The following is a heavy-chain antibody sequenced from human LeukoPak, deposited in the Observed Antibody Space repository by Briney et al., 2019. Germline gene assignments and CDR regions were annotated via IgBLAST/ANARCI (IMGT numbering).Heavy chain of an antibody. CDR1: GGTFSSYA. D-gene: IGHD6-13*01. CDR3: ASSIAAARDKYYYYYYMDV. J-gene: IGHJ6*03. CDR2: IIPIFGTA. V-gene: IGHV1-69*06. Sequence: SVKVSCKASGGTFSSYAISWVRQAPGQGLEWMGGIIPIFGTANYAQKFQGRVTITADKSTSTAYMELSSLRSEDTAVYYCASSIAAARDKYYYYYYMDVWGKGTTVTVSS.